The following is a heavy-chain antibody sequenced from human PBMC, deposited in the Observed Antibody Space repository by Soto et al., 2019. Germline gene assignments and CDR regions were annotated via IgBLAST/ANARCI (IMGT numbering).Heavy chain of an antibody. D-gene: IGHD4-17*01. V-gene: IGHV4-39*01. J-gene: IGHJ6*02. CDR3: ARCDYGYGMDV. CDR1: GGSISSKTHY. Sequence: SETLSLTCIVSGGSISSKTHYRGWIRQPPGKGLERIGSIFYSGSTYYKPSLKSRVNISVDTSKNQFSLKLSSVTAADTAVYYCARCDYGYGMDVWGQGTTVTVS. CDR2: IFYSGST.